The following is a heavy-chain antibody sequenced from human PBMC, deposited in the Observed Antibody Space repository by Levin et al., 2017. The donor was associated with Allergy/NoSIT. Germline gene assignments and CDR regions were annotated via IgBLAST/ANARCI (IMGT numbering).Heavy chain of an antibody. V-gene: IGHV3-66*01. J-gene: IGHJ4*02. CDR3: ATEYTSSPPYFDY. CDR1: GFIVTNNY. Sequence: GGSLRLSCAASGFIVTNNYMTWVRQAPGKGLEWVSAIHIGGTTFYANSVKGRFSVSRDNSNNTLYLQMNSLRAEDTAVYYCATEYTSSPPYFDYWGQGTLVTVSS. CDR2: IHIGGTT. D-gene: IGHD6-6*01.